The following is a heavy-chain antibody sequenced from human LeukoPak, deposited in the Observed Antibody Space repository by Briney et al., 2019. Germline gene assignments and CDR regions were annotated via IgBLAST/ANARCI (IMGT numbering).Heavy chain of an antibody. CDR1: RYSINSGYY. Sequence: KPSDTLSLTCVVSRYSINSGYYWGWIRQPPGKGLEWTGSIYHSGSTYYNPSLKSRVTISVDTSKNQFSLKLTSVTAADTAVYYCARVNNYYGTSAYYYEGAFDIWGQGTMVTVSS. V-gene: IGHV4-38-2*01. CDR2: IYHSGST. D-gene: IGHD3-22*01. J-gene: IGHJ3*02. CDR3: ARVNNYYGTSAYYYEGAFDI.